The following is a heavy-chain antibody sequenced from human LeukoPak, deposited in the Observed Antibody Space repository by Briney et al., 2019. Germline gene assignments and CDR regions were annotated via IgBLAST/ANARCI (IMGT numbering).Heavy chain of an antibody. CDR1: GGSISSGGYY. J-gene: IGHJ4*02. Sequence: SQTLSLTCTVSGGSISSGGYYWSWIRQHPGRGLEWIGYIYYSGSTYYNPSRKSRVTISVDTSKNQFSLKLSSVTAADTAVYYCARETTVTDRAFDYWGQGTLVTVSS. D-gene: IGHD4-17*01. CDR2: IYYSGST. CDR3: ARETTVTDRAFDY. V-gene: IGHV4-31*03.